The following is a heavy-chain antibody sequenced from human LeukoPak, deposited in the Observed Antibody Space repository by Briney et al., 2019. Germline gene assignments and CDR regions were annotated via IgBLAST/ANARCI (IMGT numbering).Heavy chain of an antibody. CDR3: ARDIVITMVRGVITPPYWYFDL. J-gene: IGHJ2*01. V-gene: IGHV1-46*01. Sequence: ASVKVSCKASGYTFTGYYMHWVRQAPGQGLEWMGIINPSGGSTSYAQKFQGRVTMTRDTSTSTVYMELSSLRSEDTAVYYCARDIVITMVRGVITPPYWYFDLWGRGTLVTVSS. CDR2: INPSGGST. CDR1: GYTFTGYY. D-gene: IGHD3-10*01.